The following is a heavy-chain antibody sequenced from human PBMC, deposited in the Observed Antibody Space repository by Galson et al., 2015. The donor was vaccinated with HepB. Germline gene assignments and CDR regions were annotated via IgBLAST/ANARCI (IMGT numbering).Heavy chain of an antibody. CDR3: ARVGYNGSYYFGF. Sequence: SLRLSCAASGFTFSSYAMSWVRQAPGKGLEWVSAISGSGSTTYYADSVKGRFTISRDNAKNSLYLQMNSLRDEDTAVYYCARVGYNGSYYFGFWGQGTLVTVSS. V-gene: IGHV3-23*01. D-gene: IGHD5-12*01. CDR2: ISGSGSTT. CDR1: GFTFSSYA. J-gene: IGHJ4*02.